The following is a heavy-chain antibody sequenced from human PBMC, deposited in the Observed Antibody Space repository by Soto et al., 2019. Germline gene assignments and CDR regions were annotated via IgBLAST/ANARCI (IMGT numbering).Heavy chain of an antibody. CDR1: GYTFTSYD. J-gene: IGHJ6*02. D-gene: IGHD2-2*01. CDR3: ARGAGYLGDCRSNSCYQSQDYYGMDA. Sequence: ASVKVSCKASGYTFTSYDINWVRQATGQGLEWMGWMNPNSGNTVYAQKFQGRVTMTRNTSISTAYMELSSLRSEDTAVYYCARGAGYLGDCRSNSCYQSQDYYGMDAWGQWPMVTVS. CDR2: MNPNSGNT. V-gene: IGHV1-8*01.